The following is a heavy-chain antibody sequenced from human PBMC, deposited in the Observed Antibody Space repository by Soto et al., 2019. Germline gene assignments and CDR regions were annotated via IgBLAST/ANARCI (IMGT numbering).Heavy chain of an antibody. Sequence: SQTLSLTCAISGDSVSSTSTAWRCISQSPSRGLEWLGRTYYRSNWYTDYTVSVKSRITISPDTSENQFSLQLNSVTPEDTAVYYCARGSYYSGWVWGQGTLVTVSS. CDR1: GDSVSSTSTA. D-gene: IGHD6-19*01. CDR2: TYYRSNWYT. CDR3: ARGSYYSGWV. V-gene: IGHV6-1*01. J-gene: IGHJ4*02.